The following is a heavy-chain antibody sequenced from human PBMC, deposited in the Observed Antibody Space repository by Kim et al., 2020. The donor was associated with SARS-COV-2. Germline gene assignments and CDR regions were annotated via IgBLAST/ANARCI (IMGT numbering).Heavy chain of an antibody. Sequence: SETLSLTCSVTGDSTPDDPISGYYWSWIRQPAGKELEWIGRMYSSGSTTFNPSLKSRVTMSLDTSKKQFSLTLTSVTAADTAVYHCARGDSSGTMGYWGQGTLVTVSS. CDR3: ARGDSSGTMGY. J-gene: IGHJ4*02. V-gene: IGHV4-4*07. CDR2: MYSSGST. CDR1: GDSTPDDPISGYY. D-gene: IGHD6-19*01.